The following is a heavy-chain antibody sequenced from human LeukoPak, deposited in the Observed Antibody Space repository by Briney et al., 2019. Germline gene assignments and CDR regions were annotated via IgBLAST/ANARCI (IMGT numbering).Heavy chain of an antibody. CDR2: ILFDGSSE. Sequence: PGRSLRLSCAASGFTFSSYAMHWVRQAPGKGLEWVAVILFDGSSEYYANSVKGRFTISRDNSKSTLYLQMNSLRPEDTAVYYCARVWSSGSFLMALGYWGQGTLATVSS. CDR3: ARVWSSGSFLMALGY. D-gene: IGHD3-10*01. CDR1: GFTFSSYA. J-gene: IGHJ4*02. V-gene: IGHV3-30*04.